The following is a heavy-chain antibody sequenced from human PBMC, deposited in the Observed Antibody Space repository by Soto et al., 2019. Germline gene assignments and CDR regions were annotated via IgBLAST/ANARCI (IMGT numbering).Heavy chain of an antibody. CDR2: IWYAGSNK. CDR1: GFTFSSYG. Sequence: QVQLVESGGGVVQPGRSLRLSCAASGFTFSSYGMHWVRQAPGKGLEWVAVIWYAGSNKYYADSVKGRFTISRDNSKNTLYLQMNSLRAEDTAVYYCARDDLGDTAMNSSPYYFDYWGQGTLVTVSS. J-gene: IGHJ4*02. D-gene: IGHD5-18*01. V-gene: IGHV3-33*01. CDR3: ARDDLGDTAMNSSPYYFDY.